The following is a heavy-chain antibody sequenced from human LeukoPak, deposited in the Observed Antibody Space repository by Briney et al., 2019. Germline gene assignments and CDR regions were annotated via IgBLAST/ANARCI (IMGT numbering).Heavy chain of an antibody. Sequence: PSETLSLTCAVYGGSFSGYYWSWIRQPPGKGLEWIGEINHSGSTNYNPSLKSRVTISVDTSKNQFSLKLSSVTAADTAVYYCARGLWFGDENPPYFDYWGQGTLVTVSS. CDR1: GGSFSGYY. J-gene: IGHJ4*02. CDR3: ARGLWFGDENPPYFDY. V-gene: IGHV4-34*01. CDR2: INHSGST. D-gene: IGHD3-10*01.